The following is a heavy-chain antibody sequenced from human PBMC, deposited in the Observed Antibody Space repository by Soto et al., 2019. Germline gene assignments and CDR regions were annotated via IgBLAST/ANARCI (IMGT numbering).Heavy chain of an antibody. Sequence: QVQLQESGPGLVKPSETLYLSCAVSGASITTYYWSWFRQPPGQGLESLGYIYHTGVTNSNPSLRGRLSISIDTAKNQFPLKLSSVTSADTTIYYCARTARVPDFWGPGILVIVSS. V-gene: IGHV4-59*01. D-gene: IGHD2-2*01. CDR1: GASITTYY. CDR3: ARTARVPDF. J-gene: IGHJ4*02. CDR2: IYHTGVT.